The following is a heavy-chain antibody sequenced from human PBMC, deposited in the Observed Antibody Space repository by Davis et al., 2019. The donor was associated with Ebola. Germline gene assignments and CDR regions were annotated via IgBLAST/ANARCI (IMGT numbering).Heavy chain of an antibody. CDR2: IYYSGST. CDR1: GGSISSYY. CDR3: ARQLSLIVGATYDYYYGMDV. V-gene: IGHV4-59*08. Sequence: MPSETPSLTCTVSGGSISSYYWSWIRQPPGKGLEWIGYIYYSGSTNYNPSLKSRVTISVDTSKNQFSLKLSSVTAADTAVYYCARQLSLIVGATYDYYYGMDVWGQGTTVTVSS. J-gene: IGHJ6*02. D-gene: IGHD1-26*01.